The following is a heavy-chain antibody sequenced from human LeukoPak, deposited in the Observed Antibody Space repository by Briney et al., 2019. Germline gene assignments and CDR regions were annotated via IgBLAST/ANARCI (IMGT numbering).Heavy chain of an antibody. V-gene: IGHV1-69*06. CDR2: IIPIFGTA. D-gene: IGHD3-10*01. CDR3: ARDRRAYYGSGSKTSYDAFDI. J-gene: IGHJ3*02. Sequence: SVKVSCKASGGTFSSYAISWVRQAPGQGLEWMGGIIPIFGTANYAQKFQGRVTITADKSTSTAYMELSSLRSEDTAVYYCARDRRAYYGSGSKTSYDAFDIWGQGTMVTVSS. CDR1: GGTFSSYA.